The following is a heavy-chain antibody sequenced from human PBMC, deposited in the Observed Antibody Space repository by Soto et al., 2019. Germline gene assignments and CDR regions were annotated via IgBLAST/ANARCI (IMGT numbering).Heavy chain of an antibody. D-gene: IGHD1-26*01. Sequence: QPGGSLRLSCAASGFTFSSYGMHWVRQAPGKGLEWVAVISYDGSNKYYADSVKGRFTISRDNSKNTLYLQMNSLRAEDTAVYYCAKDTVGGSYPPLYYFDYWGQGTLVTVSS. CDR1: GFTFSSYG. V-gene: IGHV3-30*18. CDR2: ISYDGSNK. J-gene: IGHJ4*02. CDR3: AKDTVGGSYPPLYYFDY.